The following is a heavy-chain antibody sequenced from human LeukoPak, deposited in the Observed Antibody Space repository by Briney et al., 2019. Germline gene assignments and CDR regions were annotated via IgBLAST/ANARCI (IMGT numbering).Heavy chain of an antibody. V-gene: IGHV3-23*01. CDR1: GFTFSSYA. CDR2: ISGNGDST. Sequence: GGSLRLSCAASGFTFSSYAMSWVRQAPVKGLEWVSAISGNGDSTYYADSVKGRFTISRDNSKNTLYLQMNSLRAEDTALYYCARQMATINHWGQGTLVTVSS. D-gene: IGHD5-24*01. J-gene: IGHJ5*02. CDR3: ARQMATINH.